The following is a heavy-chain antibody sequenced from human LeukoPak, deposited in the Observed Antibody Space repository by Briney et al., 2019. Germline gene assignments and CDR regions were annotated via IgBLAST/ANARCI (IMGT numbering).Heavy chain of an antibody. D-gene: IGHD3-22*01. CDR1: GFTFSSYSMN. Sequence: GSLRLSCAASGFTFSSYSMNWVRQAPGKGLEWIGSIYYSGSTYYNPSLKSRVTISVDTSKNQFSLKLSSVTAADTAVYYCARHLLRPYYYEKGLDPWDQGTLVTVSS. J-gene: IGHJ5*02. V-gene: IGHV4-39*01. CDR2: IYYSGST. CDR3: ARHLLRPYYYEKGLDP.